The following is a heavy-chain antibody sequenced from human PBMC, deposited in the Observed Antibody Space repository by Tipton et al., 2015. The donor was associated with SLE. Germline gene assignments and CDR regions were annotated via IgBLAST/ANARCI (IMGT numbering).Heavy chain of an antibody. CDR1: GGSISSSSYY. D-gene: IGHD4-23*01. V-gene: IGHV4-39*06. CDR2: IYYSGST. J-gene: IGHJ4*02. Sequence: GLVKPSETLSLTCTVSGGSISSSSYYWGWIRQPPGKGLEWIGSIYYSGSTYYNPSLKSRLTISVDTSKNQFPLKLSSVTAADTAVYYCASRTSYGGNSWGPSNFDYWGQGTLVTVSS. CDR3: ASRTSYGGNSWGPSNFDY.